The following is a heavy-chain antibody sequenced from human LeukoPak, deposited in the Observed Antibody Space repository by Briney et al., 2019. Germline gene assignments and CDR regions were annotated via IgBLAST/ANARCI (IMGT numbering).Heavy chain of an antibody. CDR3: ARNPIGFGVDLYYFDY. Sequence: ASVKVSCKVSGYTLTELSMHWVRQAPGKGLEWMGGFDPEDGETIYAQKFQGRVTMTEDTSTDTAYMELSSLRSEDTAVYYCARNPIGFGVDLYYFDYWGQGTLVTVSS. CDR1: GYTLTELS. J-gene: IGHJ4*02. V-gene: IGHV1-24*01. CDR2: FDPEDGET. D-gene: IGHD3-10*01.